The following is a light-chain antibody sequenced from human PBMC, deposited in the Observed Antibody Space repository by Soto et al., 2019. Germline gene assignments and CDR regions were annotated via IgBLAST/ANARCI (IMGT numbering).Light chain of an antibody. J-gene: IGLJ1*01. Sequence: SVLTQPPSASGSPGQSVAISCTGTSSDVGGSNFVSWYQQHPGKPPKLIIYDVANRPSGVSNRFSGSKSGSTASLIISRLQTEDEADYYCVSYTSSTTYVFGTGTKVTVL. CDR2: DVA. CDR3: VSYTSSTTYV. CDR1: SSDVGGSNF. V-gene: IGLV2-14*03.